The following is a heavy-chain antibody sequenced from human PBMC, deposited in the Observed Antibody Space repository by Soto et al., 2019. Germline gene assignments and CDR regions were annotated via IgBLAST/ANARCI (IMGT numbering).Heavy chain of an antibody. D-gene: IGHD6-13*01. CDR2: IVPIYRTA. CDR3: VRDSGAKLSSS. V-gene: IGHV1-69*13. Sequence: VASVKVSCKGSGGSFSIYRINCVRQAPGQGLEWMGGIVPIYRTADSAQEFQGRVTITADESARTAYMELRSLKSRDTAVYYCVRDSGAKLSSSWGQGTLVTVSS. CDR1: GGSFSIYR. J-gene: IGHJ4*02.